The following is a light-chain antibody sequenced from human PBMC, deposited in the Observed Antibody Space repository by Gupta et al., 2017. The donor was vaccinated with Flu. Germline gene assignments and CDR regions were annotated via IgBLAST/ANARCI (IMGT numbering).Light chain of an antibody. CDR2: ENN. J-gene: IGLJ1*01. CDR1: SSNIGNNY. V-gene: IGLV1-51*02. Sequence: QSVLTQPPSVSAAPGQKITISCSGGSSNIGNNYVSWYQQLPETAPKLVIFENNKRPSGIPDRFSGSKSGTSATLGITGLQTGDEADYYCGTWDSSLGTFYVFGTGTKVTVL. CDR3: GTWDSSLGTFYV.